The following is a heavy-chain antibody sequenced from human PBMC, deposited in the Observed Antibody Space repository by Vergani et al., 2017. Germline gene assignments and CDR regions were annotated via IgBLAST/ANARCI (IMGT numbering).Heavy chain of an antibody. D-gene: IGHD2-21*01. J-gene: IGHJ3*02. CDR1: GYTFTNCG. V-gene: IGHV1-18*01. CDR2: ISAYNDNT. CDR3: AREKGSGGILWLDAFDI. Sequence: QVHLVQSGAEVKKPGASVKVSCKASGYTFTNCGISWMRQAPGQGLEWMGWISAYNDNTNYAQKVQGRFTMTTDTSTSTAYMELRSLRSDDTAVYYCAREKGSGGILWLDAFDIWGQGTMVSVSS.